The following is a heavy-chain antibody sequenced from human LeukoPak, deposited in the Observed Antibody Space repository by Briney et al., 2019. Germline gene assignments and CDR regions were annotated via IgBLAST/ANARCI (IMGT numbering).Heavy chain of an antibody. J-gene: IGHJ4*02. D-gene: IGHD6-13*01. V-gene: IGHV4-31*03. CDR3: ARSRIWYGFDY. Sequence: PSETLSLTCTVSGGSMSTGDTYWHWLRQHPGQGLEWIDFIFYSESTNYNPSLNSRFSISLDTSKHQFSLRLSSVTAADTAVYYCARSRIWYGFDYWGQGTLVTVSS. CDR1: GGSMSTGDTY. CDR2: IFYSEST.